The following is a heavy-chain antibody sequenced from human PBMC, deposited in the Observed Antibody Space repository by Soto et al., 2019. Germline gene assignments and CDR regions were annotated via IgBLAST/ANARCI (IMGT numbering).Heavy chain of an antibody. V-gene: IGHV1-2*02. D-gene: IGHD6-6*01. J-gene: IGHJ6*02. CDR3: ARGGGSSRWGMDV. CDR2: INPNSGGT. Sequence: ASVKVSCKASGYTFTGCYIHRVRQAPGQGLEWMGWINPNSGGTNYAQKFQGRVTMTRDTSISTAYMELSRLRSDDTAVYYCARGGGSSRWGMDVWGQGTTVTVSS. CDR1: GYTFTGCY.